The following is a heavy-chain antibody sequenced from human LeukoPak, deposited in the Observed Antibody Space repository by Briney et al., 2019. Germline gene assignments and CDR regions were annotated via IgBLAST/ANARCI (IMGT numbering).Heavy chain of an antibody. CDR2: ISVNSGDI. V-gene: IGHV3-9*03. J-gene: IGHJ3*02. CDR3: ARRSGDRAFDI. CDR1: GFTFDDYA. D-gene: IGHD3-10*01. Sequence: GGFLRLSCAASGFTFDDYAMHWVRQAPGKCLEWVSGISVNSGDIIYADSVKGRFTISRDNAKNSLFLQMNSLRAEDMALYYCARRSGDRAFDIWGQGTLVTVSS.